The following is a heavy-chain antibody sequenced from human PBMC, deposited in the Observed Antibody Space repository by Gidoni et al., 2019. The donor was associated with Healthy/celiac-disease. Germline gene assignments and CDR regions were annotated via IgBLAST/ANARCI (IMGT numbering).Heavy chain of an antibody. CDR1: GYTFTSYA. J-gene: IGHJ3*02. Sequence: QVQLVQSGAEVKKPGASGKRSCKASGYTFTSYAMHWVRQAPGQRLEWMGWIHAGNGNTKYSQKFQGRVTITRDTSASTAYMELSSLRSEDTAVYYCARGAFDIWGQGTMVTVSS. CDR3: ARGAFDI. V-gene: IGHV1-3*01. CDR2: IHAGNGNT.